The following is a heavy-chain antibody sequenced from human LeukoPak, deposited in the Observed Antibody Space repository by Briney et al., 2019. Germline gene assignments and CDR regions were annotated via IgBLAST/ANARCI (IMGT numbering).Heavy chain of an antibody. CDR2: IYTSGST. V-gene: IGHV4-61*02. CDR3: ARDRERGMVRGNFDY. CDR1: GGSISSGSYY. D-gene: IGHD3-10*01. J-gene: IGHJ4*02. Sequence: SETLSLTCTVSGGSISSGSYYWSWIRQPAGKGLEWIGRIYTSGSTNYNPSLKSRVTISVDTSKNQFSLKLSSVTAADTAVYYCARDRERGMVRGNFDYWGQGTLVTVSS.